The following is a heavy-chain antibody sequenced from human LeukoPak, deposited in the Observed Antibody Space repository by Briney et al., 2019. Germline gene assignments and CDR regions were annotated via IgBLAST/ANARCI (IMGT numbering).Heavy chain of an antibody. Sequence: SETLSLTCAVYGGSFSGYYWSWIRQPPGKGLEWIGEINHSGSTNYNPSLKSRVTISVDTSKNQFSLRLSSVTAADTAVYYCARQPMGPRDYWGQGTLVTVSS. CDR1: GGSFSGYY. CDR3: ARQPMGPRDY. CDR2: INHSGST. D-gene: IGHD3-10*01. J-gene: IGHJ4*02. V-gene: IGHV4-34*01.